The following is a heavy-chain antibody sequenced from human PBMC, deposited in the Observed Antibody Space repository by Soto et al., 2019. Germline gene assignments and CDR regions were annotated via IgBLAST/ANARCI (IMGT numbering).Heavy chain of an antibody. CDR3: AKDRYLDHDSRGYLFDN. CDR2: ISRYGDFT. CDR1: GFTFNIYA. Sequence: EVQLLASGGDLIQPGGSLRLSCAASGFTFNIYAMAWVRQAPGKGLEWVSAISRYGDFTYYADSVEGRFTISRDNSKNTLYLQMNSLRAEDTALYYCAKDRYLDHDSRGYLFDNWGQGTLVTVSS. D-gene: IGHD3-22*01. V-gene: IGHV3-23*01. J-gene: IGHJ4*02.